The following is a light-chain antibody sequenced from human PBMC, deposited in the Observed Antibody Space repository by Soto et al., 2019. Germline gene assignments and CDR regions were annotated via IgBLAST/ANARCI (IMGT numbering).Light chain of an antibody. J-gene: IGKJ1*01. Sequence: AIQMTQSPSSLSASVGDRVTITCRASQGIRNDLSWYQQKPGKAPKFLIYDASTLESGVPSRFSGSGFGTEFSLTISSLQPDDFGSYYCQHMRTFGQGTKVDIK. CDR3: QHMRT. CDR2: DAS. V-gene: IGKV1-13*02. CDR1: QGIRND.